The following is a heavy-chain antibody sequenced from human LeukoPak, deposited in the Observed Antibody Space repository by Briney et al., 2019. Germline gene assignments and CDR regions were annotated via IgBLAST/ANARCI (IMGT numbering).Heavy chain of an antibody. CDR1: GFTFSSYG. D-gene: IGHD6-19*01. CDR3: ARDLVIAVAGIYGMDV. V-gene: IGHV3-30*03. Sequence: SGGSLRLSCAASGFTFSSYGMHWVRQAPGKGLEWVAVISYDGSNKYYADSVKGRFTISRDNSKNTLYLQMNSLRAEDTAVYYCARDLVIAVAGIYGMDVWGQGTTVTVSS. CDR2: ISYDGSNK. J-gene: IGHJ6*02.